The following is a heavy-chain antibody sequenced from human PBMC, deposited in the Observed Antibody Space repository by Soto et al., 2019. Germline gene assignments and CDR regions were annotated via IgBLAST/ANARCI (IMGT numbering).Heavy chain of an antibody. CDR2: ISGSGGST. CDR3: ARDFRGYSYGYDY. V-gene: IGHV3-23*01. J-gene: IGHJ4*02. CDR1: GFTFSSYA. D-gene: IGHD5-18*01. Sequence: GGSLRLSCAASGFTFSSYAMSWVRQAPGKGLEWVSAISGSGGSTYYADSVKGRFTISRDNSKKTLYLQMNSLRAEDTAVYYCARDFRGYSYGYDYWGQGTLVTVSS.